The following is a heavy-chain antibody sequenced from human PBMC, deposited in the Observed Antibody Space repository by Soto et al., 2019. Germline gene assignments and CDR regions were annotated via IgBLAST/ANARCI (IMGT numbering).Heavy chain of an antibody. CDR3: AKDDSSGYYALDY. V-gene: IGHV3-23*01. D-gene: IGHD3-22*01. CDR1: GFTFSSYA. J-gene: IGHJ4*02. Sequence: GGSLRLSXAASGFTFSSYAMSWVRQAPGKGLEWVSAISGSGGSTYYADSVKGRFTISRDNSKNTLYLQMNSLRAEDTAVYYCAKDDSSGYYALDYWGQGTLVTVSS. CDR2: ISGSGGST.